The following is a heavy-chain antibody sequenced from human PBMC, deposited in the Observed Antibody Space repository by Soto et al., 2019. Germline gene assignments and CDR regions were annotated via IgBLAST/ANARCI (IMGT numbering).Heavy chain of an antibody. CDR1: GFTFSSYA. CDR3: AKDIGIVVVPAAILVTHYGMDV. D-gene: IGHD2-2*01. J-gene: IGHJ6*02. Sequence: GGSLRLSCAASGFTFSSYAMSWVRQAPGKGLEWVSAISGSGGSTYYADSVKGRFTISRDNSKNTLYLQMNSLRAEDTAVYYCAKDIGIVVVPAAILVTHYGMDVWGQGTTVTVSS. CDR2: ISGSGGST. V-gene: IGHV3-23*01.